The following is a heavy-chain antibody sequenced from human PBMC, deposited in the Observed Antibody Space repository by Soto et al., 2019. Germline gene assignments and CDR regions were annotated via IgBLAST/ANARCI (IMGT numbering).Heavy chain of an antibody. V-gene: IGHV4-30-4*01. CDR3: ARSTYGEGDTHFFAD. Sequence: QVQLQESGPGLVMPSQTLSLTCAVSGGSIDDINSYWTWIRQSPGRSPEWIGYIHNTGNTFYSPSLKRRLAIAIARSKSQFSLKLSAVTAADTAFYYCARSTYGEGDTHFFADWGQGTLVTVSS. CDR1: GGSIDDINSY. CDR2: IHNTGNT. D-gene: IGHD2-21*01. J-gene: IGHJ4*02.